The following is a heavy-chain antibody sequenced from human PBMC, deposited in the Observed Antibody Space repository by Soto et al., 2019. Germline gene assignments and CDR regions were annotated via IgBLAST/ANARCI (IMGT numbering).Heavy chain of an antibody. D-gene: IGHD3-16*01. CDR2: TSYDGNNK. CDR1: GFRFKSFV. Sequence: QVQLVGSGGGVVQPGTSLRLSCAASGFRFKSFVMHWVRQAPGKGLEWVAFTSYDGNNKDYVASVKGRFTVSRDNSQNTLHLQMDFLRPEDTALYYCARWGTTGGFDLWGQGTLVSVSS. CDR3: ARWGTTGGFDL. J-gene: IGHJ4*02. V-gene: IGHV3-30*19.